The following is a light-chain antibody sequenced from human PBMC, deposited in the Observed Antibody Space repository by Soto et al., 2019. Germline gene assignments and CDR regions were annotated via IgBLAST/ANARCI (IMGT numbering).Light chain of an antibody. CDR1: QSVVFTSYNKHY. J-gene: IGKJ3*01. Sequence: IVLTQSPFSRCVFLGERASTNCKFCQSVVFTSYNKHYLAWYQQKPGQPPKLLLYWASTRESRVPDRFSGSGSGTDFTPTISSLQVEDVAVYYCQQYFTTTLTFGPGTEVDI. V-gene: IGKV4-1*01. CDR2: WAS. CDR3: QQYFTTTLT.